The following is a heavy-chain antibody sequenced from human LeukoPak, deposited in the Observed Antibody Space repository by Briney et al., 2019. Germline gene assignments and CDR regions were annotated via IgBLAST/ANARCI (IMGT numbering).Heavy chain of an antibody. CDR2: ISSSSSYI. CDR3: ARDAVCSGGNCFLGHFDF. D-gene: IGHD2-15*01. V-gene: IGHV3-21*01. Sequence: GGSLRLSCAASGFTFSSYSMNWVRQAPGKGLEWVSSISSSSSYIYYADSVKGRFTISRDNAKKSLYLQLSSLRVDDTAVYYCARDAVCSGGNCFLGHFDFWGQGTLVTVSS. CDR1: GFTFSSYS. J-gene: IGHJ4*02.